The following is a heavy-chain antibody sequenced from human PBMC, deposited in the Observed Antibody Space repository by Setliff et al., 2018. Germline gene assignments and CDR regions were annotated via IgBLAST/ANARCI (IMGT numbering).Heavy chain of an antibody. CDR1: GFTFGDYT. D-gene: IGHD3-22*01. Sequence: GGSLRLSCAASGFTFGDYTMHWVRQAPGKGLEWVSLISWDGDSTYYAGSVKGRFTISRDNIKNSLYLQMNSLRTEDTAFYYCAKGNYYDSSGYGYYFDCWGQGTLVTVSS. J-gene: IGHJ4*02. CDR3: AKGNYYDSSGYGYYFDC. V-gene: IGHV3-43*01. CDR2: ISWDGDST.